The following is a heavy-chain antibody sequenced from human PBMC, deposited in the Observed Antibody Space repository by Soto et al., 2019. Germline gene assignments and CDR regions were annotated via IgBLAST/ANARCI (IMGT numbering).Heavy chain of an antibody. V-gene: IGHV5-51*01. CDR1: GYSFTSYW. Sequence: GESLKISCNASGYSFTSYWIGWVRQMPGKGLEWMGIIYPGDSDTRYSPSFQGQVTISADKSISTAYLQWSSPKASDTAMYYCARSRIPCTNGVCPTLRAAAGFDYWGQGTLVTVSS. J-gene: IGHJ4*02. CDR2: IYPGDSDT. D-gene: IGHD2-8*01. CDR3: ARSRIPCTNGVCPTLRAAAGFDY.